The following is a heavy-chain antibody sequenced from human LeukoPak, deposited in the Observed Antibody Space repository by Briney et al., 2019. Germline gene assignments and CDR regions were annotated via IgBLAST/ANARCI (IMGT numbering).Heavy chain of an antibody. CDR1: GYTFTSYG. CDR3: ARDFDVGSYSAY. D-gene: IGHD1-26*01. Sequence: ASVKVSCRASGYTFTSYGISWVRQAPGQGLEWMGWISAYNGNTNYAQKLQGRVTMTTDTSTSTAYMELRSLRSDDTAVYYCARDFDVGSYSAYWGQGTLVTVSS. V-gene: IGHV1-18*01. J-gene: IGHJ4*02. CDR2: ISAYNGNT.